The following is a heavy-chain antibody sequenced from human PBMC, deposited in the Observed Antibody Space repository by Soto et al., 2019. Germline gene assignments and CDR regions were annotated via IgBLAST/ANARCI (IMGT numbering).Heavy chain of an antibody. J-gene: IGHJ6*02. Sequence: QVQQVQSGAEVKKPGSSVKVSCKASGGTFSSYGISWVRQAPGQGLEWMGGIIPIFSTADYAQKFQGRVTITADESTSTAYMELSSLRSEDTAVYYCASVETQTYYYGMDVWGQGTTVTVS. CDR3: ASVETQTYYYGMDV. CDR1: GGTFSSYG. CDR2: IIPIFSTA. V-gene: IGHV1-69*12. D-gene: IGHD2-15*01.